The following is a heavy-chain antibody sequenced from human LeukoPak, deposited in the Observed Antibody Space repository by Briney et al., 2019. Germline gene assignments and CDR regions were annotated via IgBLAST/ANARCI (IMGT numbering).Heavy chain of an antibody. Sequence: GGSLRLSCAASGFSFNNYAMTWVRQAPGKGLEWVGRIKSKTDGGTTDYAAPVKGRFTISRDDSKNTLYLLMNSLKTDDTAVYYCATEADGGPDYWGQGTLVTVSS. V-gene: IGHV3-15*01. D-gene: IGHD4-23*01. CDR3: ATEADGGPDY. CDR1: GFSFNNYA. CDR2: IKSKTDGGTT. J-gene: IGHJ4*02.